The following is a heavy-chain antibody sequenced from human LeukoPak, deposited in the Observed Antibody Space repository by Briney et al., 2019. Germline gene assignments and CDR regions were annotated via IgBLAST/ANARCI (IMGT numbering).Heavy chain of an antibody. Sequence: GGSLTLSCTASGFTFSNYGMHWVRQAPGKGLEWVAAIWYDGNNKYYADFVKGRFTVSRDNSRNTLYLQMDSLRADDTAVYYCARRGGESGSYLDSWGQGALVTVSS. CDR2: IWYDGNNK. CDR1: GFTFSNYG. J-gene: IGHJ4*02. D-gene: IGHD1-26*01. V-gene: IGHV3-33*01. CDR3: ARRGGESGSYLDS.